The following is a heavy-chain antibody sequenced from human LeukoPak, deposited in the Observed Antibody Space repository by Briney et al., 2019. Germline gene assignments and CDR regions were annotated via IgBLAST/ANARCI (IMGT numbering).Heavy chain of an antibody. J-gene: IGHJ4*02. CDR3: ARGGHDYGDSADY. CDR2: INHSGST. D-gene: IGHD4-17*01. CDR1: GGSFSGYY. V-gene: IGHV4-34*01. Sequence: SETLSLTCAVYGGSFSGYYWSWIRQPPGKGLEWIGEINHSGSTNYNPSLKSRVTISVDTSKNQFSLKLSSVTAADTAVYYCARGGHDYGDSADYWGQGTLVTVSS.